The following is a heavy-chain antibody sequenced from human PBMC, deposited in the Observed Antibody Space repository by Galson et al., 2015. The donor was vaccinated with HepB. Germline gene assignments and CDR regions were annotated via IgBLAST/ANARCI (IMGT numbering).Heavy chain of an antibody. J-gene: IGHJ4*02. D-gene: IGHD3-22*01. V-gene: IGHV2-5*02. CDR2: IYWDDDK. Sequence: PALVKPTQTLTLTCTFSEFSLSTSGVGVGWIRQPPGKALEWLALIYWDDDKHYSPSLKSRLTITKVTSKNQVVLTVTNMDPVDTATYYCAHSQYSSGYLGWLYFDYWGQGTLVTVSS. CDR3: AHSQYSSGYLGWLYFDY. CDR1: EFSLSTSGVG.